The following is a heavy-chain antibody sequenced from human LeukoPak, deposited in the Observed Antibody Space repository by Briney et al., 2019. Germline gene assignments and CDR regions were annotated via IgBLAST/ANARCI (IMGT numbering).Heavy chain of an antibody. CDR2: ISGSGGST. J-gene: IGHJ6*03. D-gene: IGHD3-3*01. Sequence: GGSLRLSCAASGFTFSSYAMSWVRQAPGKGLEWVSAISGSGGSTYYADSVKGRCTISRDNAKNTLYLQMNSLRAEDTAVYYCAKSPYDFWSGYYSHYYYYYMDVWGKGTTVTVSS. CDR1: GFTFSSYA. V-gene: IGHV3-23*01. CDR3: AKSPYDFWSGYYSHYYYYYMDV.